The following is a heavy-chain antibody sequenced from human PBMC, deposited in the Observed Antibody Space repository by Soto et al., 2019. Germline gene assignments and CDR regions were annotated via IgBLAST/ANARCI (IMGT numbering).Heavy chain of an antibody. CDR2: ISGSGGST. D-gene: IGHD6-13*01. J-gene: IGHJ5*02. Sequence: EVQLLESGGGLVQPGGSLRLYCAASGFTFSSYAMSWVRQAPGKGLEWVSAISGSGGSTYYADSVKGRYTISRDNSKNTQYLQMNSLRDEDTAVYYCAKSSGLAEAGEYNWLDPWGQGPLVTVYS. CDR3: AKSSGLAEAGEYNWLDP. V-gene: IGHV3-23*01. CDR1: GFTFSSYA.